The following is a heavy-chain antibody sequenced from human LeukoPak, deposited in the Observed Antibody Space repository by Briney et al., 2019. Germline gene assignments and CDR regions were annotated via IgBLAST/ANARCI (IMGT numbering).Heavy chain of an antibody. V-gene: IGHV3-30-3*01. CDR3: AKGPPRRYYYDSSGYYLDY. CDR2: ISYDGSNK. CDR1: GFSFSSYA. J-gene: IGHJ4*02. Sequence: GGSLRLSCAASGFSFSSYAMHWVRQAPGKGLEWVAFISYDGSNKYYADSVKGRFTISRDNSKNTLYLQMNSLRAEDTAVYYCAKGPPRRYYYDSSGYYLDYWGQGTLVTVSS. D-gene: IGHD3-22*01.